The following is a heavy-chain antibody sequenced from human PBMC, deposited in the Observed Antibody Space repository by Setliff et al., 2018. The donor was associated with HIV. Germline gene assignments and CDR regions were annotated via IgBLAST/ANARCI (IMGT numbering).Heavy chain of an antibody. V-gene: IGHV3-48*01. D-gene: IGHD3-3*01. CDR1: GFTFSRHA. J-gene: IGHJ4*02. CDR3: ASNGFWSGYSTILDY. CDR2: ISRNSDTI. Sequence: GGSLRLSCTASGFTFSRHAMNWVRQAPGKGLEWLSYISRNSDTIYYPDSVKGRFTISRDNSKNTLYLQMNSLRAEDTAVYYCASNGFWSGYSTILDYWGEGTLVTVSS.